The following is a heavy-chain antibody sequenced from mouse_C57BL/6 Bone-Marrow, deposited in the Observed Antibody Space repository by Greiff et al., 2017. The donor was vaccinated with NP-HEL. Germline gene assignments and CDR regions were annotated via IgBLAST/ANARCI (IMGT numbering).Heavy chain of an antibody. CDR2: ISNGGGST. D-gene: IGHD1-1*01. J-gene: IGHJ3*01. CDR1: GFTFSDYY. CDR3: TRDGSGHFAY. Sequence: EVHLVESGGGLVQPGGSLKLSCAASGFTFSDYYMYWVRQTPEKRLEWVAYISNGGGSTYSPDTVKGRFTISRDNAKNTLYLQMSRLKSKDTGMYYCTRDGSGHFAYWGQGTLVTVSA. V-gene: IGHV5-12*01.